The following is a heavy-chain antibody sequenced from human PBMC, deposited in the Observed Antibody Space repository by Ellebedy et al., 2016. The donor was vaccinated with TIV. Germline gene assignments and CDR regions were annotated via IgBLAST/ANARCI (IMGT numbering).Heavy chain of an antibody. D-gene: IGHD2-21*01. CDR2: ISASNGNT. CDR3: ARADWAPGY. V-gene: IGHV1-18*01. Sequence: ASVKVSCKASGGTYSSYAISWVRQAPGQGLEWMGWISASNGNTNYAQKLQGRVTMSTDTSTSTAYMELRSLRSDDTAVYYCARADWAPGYWGQGTLVIVSS. CDR1: GGTYSSYA. J-gene: IGHJ4*02.